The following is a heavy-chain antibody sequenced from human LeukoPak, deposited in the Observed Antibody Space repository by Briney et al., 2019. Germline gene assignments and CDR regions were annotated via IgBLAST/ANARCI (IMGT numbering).Heavy chain of an antibody. CDR2: IRYDGSNK. J-gene: IGHJ3*02. V-gene: IGHV3-30*02. CDR3: AKDYATFEAFDI. CDR1: GFTFSSYG. D-gene: IGHD1-26*01. Sequence: PGGSLRLSCAASGFTFSSYGMHWVRQAPGKGLEWVAFIRYDGSNKYYADSLKGRFTISRDNSKNTLYLQMNSLRAEDTAMYYCAKDYATFEAFDIWGQGTMVTVSS.